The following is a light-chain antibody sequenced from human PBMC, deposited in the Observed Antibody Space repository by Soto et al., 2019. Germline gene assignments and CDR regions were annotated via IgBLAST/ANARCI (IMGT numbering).Light chain of an antibody. Sequence: DLPMTQSPSSLSASVGDRVTITCRASQSISSYLNWYQQKPGKAPKLLIYGASSLQSGVPSRFSGSGSGTDFTLTISSLQPEDFATYYCQQSYSTLVYTFGQGTKLEIK. CDR1: QSISSY. CDR2: GAS. V-gene: IGKV1-39*01. J-gene: IGKJ2*01. CDR3: QQSYSTLVYT.